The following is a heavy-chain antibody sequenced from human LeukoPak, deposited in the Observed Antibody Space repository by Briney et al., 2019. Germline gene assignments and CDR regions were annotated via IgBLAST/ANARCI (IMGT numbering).Heavy chain of an antibody. J-gene: IGHJ4*02. CDR2: IIPIFGTA. CDR1: GGTFSSYA. D-gene: IGHD5-18*01. Sequence: RRASVKVSCKASGGTFSSYAIHWVRQAPGQGLEWMGRIIPIFGTANYAQKFQGRVTITTDESTSTAYMALSCLTSEGTPGPYFARDKLLADVDTAMVDWGQGTLVTVSS. V-gene: IGHV1-69*05. CDR3: ARDKLLADVDTAMVD.